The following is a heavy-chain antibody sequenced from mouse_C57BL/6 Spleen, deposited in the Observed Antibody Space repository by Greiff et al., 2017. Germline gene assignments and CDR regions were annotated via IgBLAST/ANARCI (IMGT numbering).Heavy chain of an antibody. CDR1: GYTFTSYW. V-gene: IGHV1-53*01. CDR3: ARCGENYVIYYFDY. J-gene: IGHJ2*01. CDR2: INPSNGGT. Sequence: QVQLQQSGTELVKPGASVKLSCKASGYTFTSYWMHWVKQRPGQGLEWIGNINPSNGGTNYNEKFKSKATLTVDKSSSTAYMQLSSLTSEDSAVYYCARCGENYVIYYFDYWGQGTTLTVSS. D-gene: IGHD1-1*01.